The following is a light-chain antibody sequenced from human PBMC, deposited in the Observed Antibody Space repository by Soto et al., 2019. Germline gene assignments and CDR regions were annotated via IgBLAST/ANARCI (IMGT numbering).Light chain of an antibody. Sequence: DIVMTQSPLSLPVTPGEPASISCGSSQTLLHSNGYNYLDWYLQKPGQSPQLLIYLGSNRSSGVPDRFSGSGSGTDFTLKISRVEAEYVGVYYCMQALQTPRTFGQGTKLEIK. CDR3: MQALQTPRT. J-gene: IGKJ2*02. CDR1: QTLLHSNGYNY. CDR2: LGS. V-gene: IGKV2-28*01.